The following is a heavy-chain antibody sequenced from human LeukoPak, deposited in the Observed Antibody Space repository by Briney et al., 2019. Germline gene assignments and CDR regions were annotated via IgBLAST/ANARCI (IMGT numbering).Heavy chain of an antibody. CDR3: AGPQW. Sequence: SETLSLTCAVYGGSFSGYYWSWIRQPPGKGLEWIGYIYYSGSTNYNPSLKSRVTISVDTSKNQFSLKLSSVTAADTAVYYCAGPQWWGQGTLVTVSS. CDR1: GGSFSGYY. CDR2: IYYSGST. J-gene: IGHJ4*02. V-gene: IGHV4-59*01. D-gene: IGHD6-19*01.